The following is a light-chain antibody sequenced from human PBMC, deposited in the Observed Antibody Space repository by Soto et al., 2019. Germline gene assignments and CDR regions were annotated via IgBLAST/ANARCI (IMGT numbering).Light chain of an antibody. CDR1: QGISNY. CDR2: VAS. J-gene: IGKJ1*01. CDR3: QKYNSAPWT. Sequence: DIQMTQSPSSLSASVGDRVTITCRASQGISNYLAWYQQQPGKVPKLLIYVASTLQSGVPYRFSGSGSGTDFTLTISSLQHEDVETYYCQKYNSAPWTFGQETKVEIK. V-gene: IGKV1-27*01.